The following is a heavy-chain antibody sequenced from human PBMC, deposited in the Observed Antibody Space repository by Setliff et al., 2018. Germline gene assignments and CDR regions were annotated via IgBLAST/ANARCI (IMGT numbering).Heavy chain of an antibody. CDR2: IYYSGST. CDR3: ARRETYYNFWSGYYVY. D-gene: IGHD3-3*01. V-gene: IGHV4-39*07. CDR1: GGSISSSSYY. Sequence: SETLSLTCTVSGGSISSSSYYWGWIRQPPGKVLEWIGRIYYSGSTYYNPSLKSRVTISVDTSKNQFSLKLSSVTAADTAVYYCARRETYYNFWSGYYVYWGQGTLVTVSS. J-gene: IGHJ4*02.